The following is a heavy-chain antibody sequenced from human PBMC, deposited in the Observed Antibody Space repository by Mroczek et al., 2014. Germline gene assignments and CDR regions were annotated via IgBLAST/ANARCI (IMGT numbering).Heavy chain of an antibody. D-gene: IGHD4-17*01. V-gene: IGHV3-33*01. CDR3: ARDYRSGYGDPGXFDY. CDR2: IWYDGSNK. J-gene: IGHJ4*02. Sequence: QVQLQESGGGVVQPGRSLRLSCAASGFTFSSYGMHWVRQAPGKGLEWVAVIWYDGSNKYYADSVKGRFTISRDNSKNTLYLQMNSLRAEDTAVYYCARDYRSGYGDPGXFDYVGPGNPGPPSPQ. CDR1: GFTFSSYG.